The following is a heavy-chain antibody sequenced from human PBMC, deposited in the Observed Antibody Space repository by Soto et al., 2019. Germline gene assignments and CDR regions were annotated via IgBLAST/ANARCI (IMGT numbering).Heavy chain of an antibody. CDR1: GFTFSNYA. D-gene: IGHD2-21*01. CDR3: AKDAISYNGIYDAFDV. J-gene: IGHJ3*01. CDR2: IGGGDDI. V-gene: IGHV3-23*01. Sequence: VQLLESGGGLVQPGGSLRLSCEASGFTFSNYAMAWVRQTPGEGPEWVSTIGGGDDIFYAESVQGRFIIPRDDSRSTMYLQMDNLRVEDTARYFCAKDAISYNGIYDAFDVWGQGTVVTVSS.